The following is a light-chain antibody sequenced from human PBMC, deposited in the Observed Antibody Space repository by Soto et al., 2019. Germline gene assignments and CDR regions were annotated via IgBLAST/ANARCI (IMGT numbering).Light chain of an antibody. V-gene: IGKV3-20*01. CDR2: GAS. J-gene: IGKJ2*01. CDR3: QHYGSSPGT. CDR1: QSVSSNY. Sequence: EIVLTQSPGTLSLSPGERATLSCRASQSVSSNYLAWYQQKPGQTPRLLIYGASSRATGIPDRFSGSGSGTDFPLTISRLEPEDFAVFYCQHYGSSPGTFGQGTKVEIK.